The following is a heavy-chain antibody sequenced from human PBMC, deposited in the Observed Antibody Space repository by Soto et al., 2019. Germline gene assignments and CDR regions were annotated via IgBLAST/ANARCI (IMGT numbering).Heavy chain of an antibody. CDR2: IYSSGSI. Sequence: SETLSLTCPVSGGSISNYYWSWIRQPPGKGLEWIVYIYSSGSINYNPSLKSRVTISEDTSKNQFSLKMSSVTAADTAVYYCAREIAVAGTHYFGYGGQGTLVTVSS. J-gene: IGHJ4*02. CDR1: GGSISNYY. D-gene: IGHD6-19*01. CDR3: AREIAVAGTHYFGY. V-gene: IGHV4-59*01.